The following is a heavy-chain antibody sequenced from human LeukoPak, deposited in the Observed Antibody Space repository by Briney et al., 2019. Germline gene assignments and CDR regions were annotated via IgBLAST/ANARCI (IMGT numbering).Heavy chain of an antibody. J-gene: IGHJ3*02. CDR2: ISGSGGST. CDR1: GFTFSSYG. V-gene: IGHV3-23*01. D-gene: IGHD3-22*01. CDR3: ARHAYYYDSSGYPDAFDI. Sequence: GGTLRLSCAASGFTFSSYGMSWVRQAPGKGLEWVSAISGSGGSTYYADSVKGRFTISRDNSKNTLYLQMNSLRAEDTAVYYCARHAYYYDSSGYPDAFDIWGQGTMVTVSS.